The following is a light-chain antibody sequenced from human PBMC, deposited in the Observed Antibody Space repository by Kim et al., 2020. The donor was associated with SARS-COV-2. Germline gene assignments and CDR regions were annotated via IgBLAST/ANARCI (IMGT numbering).Light chain of an antibody. CDR1: SLRNYY. Sequence: AVSVALGQTVRITCQGDSLRNYYASWYQQKPGQAPALVFYGKKNLPSGIPDRFSGSSSGNTASLTITGAQAEDEADYYCNSRDSSGFGGGTKVTVL. CDR2: GKK. J-gene: IGLJ3*02. V-gene: IGLV3-19*01. CDR3: NSRDSSG.